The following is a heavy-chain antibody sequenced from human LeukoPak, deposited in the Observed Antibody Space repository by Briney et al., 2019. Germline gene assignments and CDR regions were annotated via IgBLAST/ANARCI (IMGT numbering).Heavy chain of an antibody. J-gene: IGHJ5*02. CDR2: IKQDGSEK. Sequence: GGSLRLSCAASGFTFSSYWMSWVRQAPGKGLEWVANIKQDGSEKYYVDSVKGRFTISRDNSKNTLYLQMNSLRAEDTAVYYCAKPYSSSWYGPTNWFDPWGQGTLVTVSS. CDR1: GFTFSSYW. D-gene: IGHD6-13*01. CDR3: AKPYSSSWYGPTNWFDP. V-gene: IGHV3-7*01.